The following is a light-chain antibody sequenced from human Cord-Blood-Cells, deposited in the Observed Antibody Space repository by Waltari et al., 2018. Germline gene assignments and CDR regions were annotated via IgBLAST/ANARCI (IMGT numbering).Light chain of an antibody. Sequence: EIVLTQSPATLSLSPGERATPPCRASQSVSSDLAWYPQKPGQAPRLLIYDASNRATGIPARFSGSGSGTDFTLTISSLEPEDFAVYYCQQRSNWPTFGGGTKVEIK. CDR3: QQRSNWPT. CDR2: DAS. J-gene: IGKJ4*01. CDR1: QSVSSD. V-gene: IGKV3-11*01.